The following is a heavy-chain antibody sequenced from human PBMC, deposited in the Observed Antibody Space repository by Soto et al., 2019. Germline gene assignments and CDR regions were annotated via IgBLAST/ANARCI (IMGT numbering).Heavy chain of an antibody. V-gene: IGHV1-69*06. J-gene: IGHJ4*02. D-gene: IGHD2-15*01. CDR3: ARGNCSGGSCYSFDY. Sequence: SVKVSCTASGGTFSSYAISWVRQAPVQGLEWMGGIIPIFGTANYAQKFQGRVTITADKSTSTAYMELSSLRSEDTAVYYCARGNCSGGSCYSFDYWGQGTLVTVSS. CDR2: IIPIFGTA. CDR1: GGTFSSYA.